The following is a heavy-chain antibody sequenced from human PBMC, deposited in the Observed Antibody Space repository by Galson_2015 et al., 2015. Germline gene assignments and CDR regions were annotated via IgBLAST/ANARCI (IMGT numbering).Heavy chain of an antibody. J-gene: IGHJ4*02. V-gene: IGHV4-39*01. CDR3: ARLGGYDY. Sequence: ETLSLTCTVSGGSISSSSYYWGWIRQPPGKGLEWIGSIYYSGSTYYNPSLKSRVTISVDTSKNQFSLKLSSVTAADTAVYYCARLGGYDYWGQGTLVTVSS. CDR1: GGSISSSSYY. D-gene: IGHD5-12*01. CDR2: IYYSGST.